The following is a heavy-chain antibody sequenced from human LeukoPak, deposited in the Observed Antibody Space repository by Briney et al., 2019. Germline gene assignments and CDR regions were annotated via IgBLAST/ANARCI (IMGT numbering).Heavy chain of an antibody. CDR3: AREFSTVGNFDY. D-gene: IGHD3-3*02. Sequence: GGSLRLSCVTSGFTFSRYRMRWVRQAPGKGLEWVSSIYFTGNHISYADSVKGRFTISRDNAKNSLYLQMDSLRAEDTAVYYCAREFSTVGNFDYWGQGTLVTVSS. V-gene: IGHV3-21*01. CDR2: IYFTGNHI. CDR1: GFTFSRYR. J-gene: IGHJ4*02.